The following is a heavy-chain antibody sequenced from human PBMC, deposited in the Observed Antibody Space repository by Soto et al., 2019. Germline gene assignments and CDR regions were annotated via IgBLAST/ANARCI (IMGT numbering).Heavy chain of an antibody. D-gene: IGHD2-2*01. CDR3: ARVIPGVKTWFDP. Sequence: QVQLVQSGAEVKKPGASVKVSCRASGYTFTNFGVTWVRRAPGQGLEWMGWISAYTDTPNYPQKFQGRVTMTIDTSTSTDYMDLRRLTSADTAVYYCARVIPGVKTWFDPWGQGTLVTVSS. CDR1: GYTFTNFG. CDR2: ISAYTDTP. J-gene: IGHJ5*02. V-gene: IGHV1-18*01.